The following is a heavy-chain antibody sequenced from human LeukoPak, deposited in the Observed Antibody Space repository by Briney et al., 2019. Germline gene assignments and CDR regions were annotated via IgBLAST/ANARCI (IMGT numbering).Heavy chain of an antibody. J-gene: IGHJ4*02. V-gene: IGHV1-46*01. CDR1: GYSFTDYY. CDR3: ARGFPSSSWYSRRRDFDY. D-gene: IGHD6-13*01. CDR2: INPSGGST. Sequence: ASVKDSCKASGYSFTDYYIHWVRQAPGQGLEWMGIINPSGGSTSYAQKFQGRVTMTRDTSTSSVYMELSSLRSEDTAVYYCARGFPSSSWYSRRRDFDYWGQGTLVTVSS.